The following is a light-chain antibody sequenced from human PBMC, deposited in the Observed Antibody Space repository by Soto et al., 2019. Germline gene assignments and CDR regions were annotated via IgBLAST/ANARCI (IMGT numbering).Light chain of an antibody. CDR1: QTIRSW. CDR2: KAS. CDR3: QHYNSYSEA. V-gene: IGKV1-5*03. J-gene: IGKJ1*01. Sequence: DIQMTQSPSTLSGSVGDRVTMTCRASQTIRSWLAWYEQKPCKAPKLLIYKASTLKSGVPSRFSGSGSGTEFTLTISSLQPDDFATYYCQHYNSYSEAFGQGTKV.